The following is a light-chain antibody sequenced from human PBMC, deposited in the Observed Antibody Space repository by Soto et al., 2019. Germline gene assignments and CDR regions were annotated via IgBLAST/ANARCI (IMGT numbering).Light chain of an antibody. CDR2: KAS. J-gene: IGKJ2*01. CDR3: QQYKSYST. V-gene: IGKV1-5*03. CDR1: QTISSS. Sequence: DIQMTQSPSTLSASVGDRVTITCRASQTISSSLAWYQQKPGKAPKLLIYKASSLESGVPSRFSGSGSETEFTLTISSLQPDDFATYYCQQYKSYSTFGQGTKLEIK.